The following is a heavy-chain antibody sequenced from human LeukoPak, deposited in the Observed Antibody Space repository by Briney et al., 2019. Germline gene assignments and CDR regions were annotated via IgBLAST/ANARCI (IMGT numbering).Heavy chain of an antibody. J-gene: IGHJ4*02. CDR1: GFNFSDSR. D-gene: IGHD2-21*01. Sequence: GGSLRLSCATSGFNFSDSRMTWVRRAPGKGLQWVANINQDGTEKHFLDSIEGRFTISRDNRKKSLYLQMNSLRPQDTAVYFCVRGDWYFESWGQGTLVTVSS. V-gene: IGHV3-7*04. CDR2: INQDGTEK. CDR3: VRGDWYFES.